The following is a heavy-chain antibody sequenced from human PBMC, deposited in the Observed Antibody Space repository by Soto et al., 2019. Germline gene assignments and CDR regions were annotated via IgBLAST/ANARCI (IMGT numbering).Heavy chain of an antibody. CDR2: IYYSGST. V-gene: IGHV4-30-4*01. CDR1: GGSISSGDYY. Sequence: QVQLQESGPGLVKPSQTLSLTCTVSGGSISSGDYYWGWIRQHPGKGLEWIGYIYYSGSTYYNPSLKNRGTISVDTSKNQFSLKLSSVTAADTAVYYCARELVATINFDYWGQGTMVTVSS. CDR3: ARELVATINFDY. J-gene: IGHJ4*02. D-gene: IGHD5-12*01.